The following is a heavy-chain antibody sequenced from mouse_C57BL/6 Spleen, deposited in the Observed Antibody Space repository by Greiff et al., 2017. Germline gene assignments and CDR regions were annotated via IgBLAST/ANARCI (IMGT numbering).Heavy chain of an antibody. V-gene: IGHV1-81*01. D-gene: IGHD4-1*01. J-gene: IGHJ2*01. CDR3: ARGTGGDYFDY. CDR1: GYTFTSYG. Sequence: QVQLQQSGAELARPGASVKLSCKASGYTFTSYGISWVKQRTGQGLEWIGEIYPRSGNTYYNEKFKGKATLTADKSSSTAYMELRSLTSEDSAVYFCARGTGGDYFDYGGQGTTLTVSS. CDR2: IYPRSGNT.